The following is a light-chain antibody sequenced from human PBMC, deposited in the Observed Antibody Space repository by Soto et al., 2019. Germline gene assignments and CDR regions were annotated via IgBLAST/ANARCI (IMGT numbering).Light chain of an antibody. V-gene: IGKV3-15*01. Sequence: EIVLTQSPATLSLSPGERATLSCRASQSVSSKLSWYQHKPGQAPRLLIYETSTRATGIPARFGGSGSGTEFTLTIGNLQSEDVGIYYCQQYNNWPSITFGQGTRLEI. CDR1: QSVSSK. CDR2: ETS. CDR3: QQYNNWPSIT. J-gene: IGKJ5*01.